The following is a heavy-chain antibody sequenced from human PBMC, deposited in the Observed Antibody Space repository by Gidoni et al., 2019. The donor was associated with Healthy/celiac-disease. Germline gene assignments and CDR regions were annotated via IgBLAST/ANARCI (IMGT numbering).Heavy chain of an antibody. CDR2: ISYDGSNK. CDR1: GFTFCSCG. Sequence: QVQLVESGGGVVQPGRSLRLSCPASGFTFCSCGMHWVRQAPGKGLEWVAVISYDGSNKYYADSVKGRFTISRDNSKNTLYLQMNSLRAEDTAVYYCAKGRRCSSTSCYLSEFDYWGQGTLVTVSS. D-gene: IGHD2-2*01. CDR3: AKGRRCSSTSCYLSEFDY. V-gene: IGHV3-30*18. J-gene: IGHJ4*02.